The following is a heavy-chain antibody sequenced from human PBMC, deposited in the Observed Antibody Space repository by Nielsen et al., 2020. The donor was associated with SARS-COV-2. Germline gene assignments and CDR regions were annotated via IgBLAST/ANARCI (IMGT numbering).Heavy chain of an antibody. J-gene: IGHJ4*02. CDR1: GYTFTSFA. CDR3: ARITPSSGWDY. Sequence: ASVKVSCKTSGYTFTSFAIHWVRQAPGQTMEGMGWIKAGNGNTIYSQKFQGRVTMTRDTSANTAYMELSSLSSEDTAVYYCARITPSSGWDYWGQGTLVTVSS. CDR2: IKAGNGNT. D-gene: IGHD6-19*01. V-gene: IGHV1-3*01.